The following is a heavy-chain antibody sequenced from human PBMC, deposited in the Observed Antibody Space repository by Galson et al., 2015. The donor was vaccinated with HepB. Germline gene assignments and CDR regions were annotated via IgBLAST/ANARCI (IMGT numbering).Heavy chain of an antibody. CDR3: ARGDPSVTKNYYYYMDV. D-gene: IGHD4-11*01. V-gene: IGHV1-2*04. J-gene: IGHJ6*03. CDR2: INPNSGGT. CDR1: GYTFTGYY. Sequence: SVKVSCKASGYTFTGYYMHWVRQAPGQGLEWMGWINPNSGGTNYAQKFQGWVTMTRDTSISTAYMELSRLRSDDTAVYYCARGDPSVTKNYYYYMDVWGKGTTVTVSS.